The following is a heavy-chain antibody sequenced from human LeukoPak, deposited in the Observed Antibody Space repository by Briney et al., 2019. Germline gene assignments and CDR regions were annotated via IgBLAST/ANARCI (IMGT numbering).Heavy chain of an antibody. CDR2: VDPEDGET. CDR1: GYTFTDYY. Sequence: GASVKVSCKASGYTFTDYYMHWVQQAPGKGLERMGRVDPEDGETIYAEKFQGRVTITADTSTDTAYMELSSLRSEDTAVYYCATDRIVAFPPDIWGQGTMVTVSS. V-gene: IGHV1-69-2*01. D-gene: IGHD2/OR15-2a*01. CDR3: ATDRIVAFPPDI. J-gene: IGHJ3*02.